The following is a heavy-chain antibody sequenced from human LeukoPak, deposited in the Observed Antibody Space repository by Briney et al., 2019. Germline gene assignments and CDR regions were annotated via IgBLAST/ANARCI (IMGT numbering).Heavy chain of an antibody. CDR3: ASGYSYDLFDY. V-gene: IGHV4-39*07. D-gene: IGHD5-18*01. CDR2: IYYSGST. J-gene: IGHJ4*02. Sequence: SETLSLTCTVSGVSISSSSYYWGWLRQPPGKGLEWIGSIYYSGSTYYNPSLKSRVTISVDTSKNQFSLKLSSVTAAATAVYYCASGYSYDLFDYGGQGTLVTVSS. CDR1: GVSISSSSYY.